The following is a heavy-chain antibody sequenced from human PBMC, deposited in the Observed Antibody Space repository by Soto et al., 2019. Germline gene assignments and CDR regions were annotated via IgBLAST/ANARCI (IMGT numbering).Heavy chain of an antibody. CDR1: AGSFSHYY. J-gene: IGHJ3*02. CDR3: ARGGSSDWQVALDI. Sequence: QVQQQPWGAGLLKPSETLSLTCTVYAGSFSHYYWNWIRQSPGKGLEWIGKIKHGGSSSYNPSLRSRVSISVYMSKDQFSLTLSSVTAADTAVYYCARGGSSDWQVALDIWGQGTMVPVSS. V-gene: IGHV4-34*01. CDR2: IKHGGSS. D-gene: IGHD6-19*01.